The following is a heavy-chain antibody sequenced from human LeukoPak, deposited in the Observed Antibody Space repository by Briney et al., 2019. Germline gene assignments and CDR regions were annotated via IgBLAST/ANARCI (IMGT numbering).Heavy chain of an antibody. CDR3: AKDLSRYYDSSGYHDY. V-gene: IGHV3-23*01. CDR1: GFTFSSYA. D-gene: IGHD3-22*01. Sequence: GGSLRLSCAASGFTFSSYAMSWVRQAPGKGLEWVSAISGSGGSTYYADSVKGWFTISRDNSKNTLYLQMNSLRAEDTAVYYCAKDLSRYYDSSGYHDYWGQGTLVTVSS. CDR2: ISGSGGST. J-gene: IGHJ4*02.